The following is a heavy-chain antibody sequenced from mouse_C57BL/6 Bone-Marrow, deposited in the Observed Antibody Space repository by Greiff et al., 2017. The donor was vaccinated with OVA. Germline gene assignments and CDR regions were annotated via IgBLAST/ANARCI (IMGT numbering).Heavy chain of an antibody. D-gene: IGHD2-10*01. CDR1: GYTFTSYC. CDR2: IYPRSGNT. Sequence: VKVVESGAELVRPGASVKLSCKASGYTFTSYCISWVKQRAGQGLEWIGEIYPRSGNTYYNEKFKGKATLTADKSSSTAYMDLRSLTSEDSAVYFCARSLLDYWGQGTSVTVSS. V-gene: IGHV1-81*01. CDR3: ARSLLDY. J-gene: IGHJ4*01.